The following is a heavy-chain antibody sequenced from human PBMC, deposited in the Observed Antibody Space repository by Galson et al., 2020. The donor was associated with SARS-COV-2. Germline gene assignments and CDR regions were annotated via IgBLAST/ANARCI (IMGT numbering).Heavy chain of an antibody. CDR2: MHHSGST. CDR3: ARVDCYDSSTYYYSFDY. D-gene: IGHD3-22*01. V-gene: IGHV4-38-2*02. Sequence: ASETLSLTCTVSGSSISSCYYWGWIRQPPGKGLEWIGSMHHSGSTQYNPSLKSRVTTSVDTSKNHFSLKLSSVTAADTAVYYCARVDCYDSSTYYYSFDYWGQGTLVPVSS. J-gene: IGHJ4*02. CDR1: GSSISSCYY.